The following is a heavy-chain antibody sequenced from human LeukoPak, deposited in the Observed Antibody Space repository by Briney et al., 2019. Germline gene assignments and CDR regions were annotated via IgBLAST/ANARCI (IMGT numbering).Heavy chain of an antibody. CDR3: ARGRVEGYDFWSGYSHRGYYYMDV. CDR2: INHSGST. Sequence: SETLSLTCAVYGGSFSGYYWSWIRQPLGKGLEWIGEINHSGSTNYNPSLKSRVTISVDTSKNQFSLKLSSVTAADTAVYYCARGRVEGYDFWSGYSHRGYYYMDVWGKGTTVTVSS. D-gene: IGHD3-3*01. J-gene: IGHJ6*03. V-gene: IGHV4-34*01. CDR1: GGSFSGYY.